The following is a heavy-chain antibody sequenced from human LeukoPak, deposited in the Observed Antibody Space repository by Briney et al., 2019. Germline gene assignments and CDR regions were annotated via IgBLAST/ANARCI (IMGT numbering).Heavy chain of an antibody. V-gene: IGHV3-21*06. CDR3: ARGHYDVLTSSYKWTPDY. J-gene: IGHJ4*02. CDR2: ITSGGGYT. CDR1: GFTFSTYN. Sequence: GGSLRLSSAASGFTFSTYNMNWVRQAPGKGLEWVSSITSGGGYTHYADSVKGRFTTPRDNAKNSLSLRLDSLRAEDTAVYYCARGHYDVLTSSYKWTPDYWGQGTLVTVSS. D-gene: IGHD3-9*01.